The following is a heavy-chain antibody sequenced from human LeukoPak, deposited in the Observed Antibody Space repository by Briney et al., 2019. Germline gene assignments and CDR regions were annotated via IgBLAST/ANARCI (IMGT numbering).Heavy chain of an antibody. D-gene: IGHD1-26*01. CDR2: INHSGST. Sequence: SETLSLTCAVYGGSFSGYYWSWIRQPPGKGLEWIGEINHSGSTNYNPSLKSRVTIPVDTSKNQFSLKLSSVTAADTAVYYCARDQRNSGSYRFEYWGQGTLVTVSS. CDR1: GGSFSGYY. CDR3: ARDQRNSGSYRFEY. V-gene: IGHV4-34*01. J-gene: IGHJ4*02.